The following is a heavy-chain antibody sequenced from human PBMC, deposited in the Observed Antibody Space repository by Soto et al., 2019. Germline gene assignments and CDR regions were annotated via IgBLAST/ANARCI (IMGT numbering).Heavy chain of an antibody. J-gene: IGHJ4*02. Sequence: PSETLSLTCTVSGGSISISIYYWGWIRQPPGTGLEWIGSINHSGSTNYNPSLKSRVTISVDTSKNQFSLKLTSVTAADTAVYYCARDKITGLFDYWGQGTLVTVSS. V-gene: IGHV4-39*02. CDR2: INHSGST. CDR1: GGSISISIYY. D-gene: IGHD2-8*02. CDR3: ARDKITGLFDY.